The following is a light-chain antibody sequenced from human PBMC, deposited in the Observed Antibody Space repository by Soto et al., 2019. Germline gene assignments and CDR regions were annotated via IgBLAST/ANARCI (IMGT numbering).Light chain of an antibody. CDR3: QQRSNWPPIT. J-gene: IGKJ5*01. CDR2: GAS. V-gene: IGKV3D-20*02. CDR1: QSVSSSY. Sequence: EIVLTQSPGTLSLSPGERATLSCRAGQSVSSSYLAWYQQRPGQAPRLLIYGASSRATGIPARFSGSGSGTEFTLTISSLQSEDFAVYYCQQRSNWPPITFGQGTRLEIK.